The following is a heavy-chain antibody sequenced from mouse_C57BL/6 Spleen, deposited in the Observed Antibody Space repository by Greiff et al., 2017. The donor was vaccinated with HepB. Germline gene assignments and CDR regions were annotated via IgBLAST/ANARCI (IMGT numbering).Heavy chain of an antibody. V-gene: IGHV1-52*01. D-gene: IGHD2-2*01. Sequence: QVHVKQPGAELVRPGSSVKLSCKASGYTFTSYWMHWVKQRPIQGLEWIGNIDPSDSETHYNQKFKDKATLTVDKSSSTAYMQLSSLTSEDSAVYYCARRGYDVYYAMDYWGQGTSVTVSS. J-gene: IGHJ4*01. CDR2: IDPSDSET. CDR3: ARRGYDVYYAMDY. CDR1: GYTFTSYW.